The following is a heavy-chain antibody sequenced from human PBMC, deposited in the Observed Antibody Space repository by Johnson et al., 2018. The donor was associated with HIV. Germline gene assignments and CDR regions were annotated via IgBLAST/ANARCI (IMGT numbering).Heavy chain of an antibody. CDR1: GFTFSSYA. Sequence: QVQLVESGGGVVQPGRSLRLSCAASGFTFSSYAMHWVRQAPGKGLEWVAVISYDGSNKYYADSVKGRFTISRDISKNTLDLQMNSLRAEDTAVYYCARGGASDACDIWGQGTMVTVSS. J-gene: IGHJ3*02. CDR2: ISYDGSNK. D-gene: IGHD4/OR15-4a*01. CDR3: ARGGASDACDI. V-gene: IGHV3-30-3*01.